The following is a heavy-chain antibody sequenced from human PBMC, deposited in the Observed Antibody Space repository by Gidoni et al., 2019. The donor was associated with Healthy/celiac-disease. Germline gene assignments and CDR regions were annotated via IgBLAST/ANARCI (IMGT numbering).Heavy chain of an antibody. Sequence: EVQLLESGGGLVQPGGSLRLSCAASGLTLSSYAMSWVRQAPGKGLGWVSAISGSGGSTYYADSVRGRFTISRDNSKNTLYLQMNSLRAEDTAVYYCAKYPRGNYGDYFAVWGKGTTVTVSS. CDR3: AKYPRGNYGDYFAV. D-gene: IGHD4-17*01. J-gene: IGHJ6*03. CDR1: GLTLSSYA. CDR2: ISGSGGST. V-gene: IGHV3-23*01.